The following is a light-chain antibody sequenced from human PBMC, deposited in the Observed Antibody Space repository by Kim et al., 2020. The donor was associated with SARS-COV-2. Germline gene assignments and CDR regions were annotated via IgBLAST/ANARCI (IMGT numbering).Light chain of an antibody. V-gene: IGLV2-11*01. Sequence: QSALTQPRSVSGSPGQSVTISCTGTSNDVGGYNYVSWYQHHPGKAPKLMICDVSKRPSGAPDCFSGSKSGNTASLTISGLQAEDEADYFCCSYAGGYTWLFGGRTQLTVL. CDR3: CSYAGGYTWL. J-gene: IGLJ3*02. CDR2: DVS. CDR1: SNDVGGYNY.